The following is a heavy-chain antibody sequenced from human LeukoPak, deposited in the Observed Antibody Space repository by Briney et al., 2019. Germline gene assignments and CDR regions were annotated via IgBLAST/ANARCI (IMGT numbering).Heavy chain of an antibody. CDR3: AKEAYDSRGYRYFDY. Sequence: GGSLRLSCAASGFTFSSYGMQWVRQAAGKGREWVAVISYDGSNKYYADSVKGRFTVSRDNSKNTVYLQMNSLRPEDTALYHCAKEAYDSRGYRYFDYWGQGTLVTVSS. J-gene: IGHJ4*02. D-gene: IGHD3-22*01. CDR2: ISYDGSNK. CDR1: GFTFSSYG. V-gene: IGHV3-30*18.